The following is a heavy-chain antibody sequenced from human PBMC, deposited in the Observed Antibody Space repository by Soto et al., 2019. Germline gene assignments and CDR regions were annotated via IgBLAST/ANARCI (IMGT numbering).Heavy chain of an antibody. CDR1: GGTFSSYA. D-gene: IGHD5-18*01. V-gene: IGHV1-69*13. CDR3: AGPQSEVDTAMVTGSYYYYGMDV. CDR2: IIPIFGTA. Sequence: ASVKVSCKASGGTFSSYAISWVRQAPGQGLEWMGGIIPIFGTANYAQKFQGRVTITADESTSTAYMELSSLRSEDTAVYYCAGPQSEVDTAMVTGSYYYYGMDVWGQGTTVTVSS. J-gene: IGHJ6*02.